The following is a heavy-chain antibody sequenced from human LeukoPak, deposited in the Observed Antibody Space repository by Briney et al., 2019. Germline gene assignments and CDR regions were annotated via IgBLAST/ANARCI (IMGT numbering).Heavy chain of an antibody. CDR2: IIPIFGTA. CDR1: GGTFSSYA. D-gene: IGHD3-22*01. J-gene: IGHJ4*02. CDR3: ARAPRPGGGTSSGYFVPSHYFDY. Sequence: GSSVKVSCKASGGTFSSYAISWVRQAPGQGLEWMGGIIPIFGTANYAQKFQGRVTITADESTSTAYMELSSLRSEDTAVYYCARAPRPGGGTSSGYFVPSHYFDYWGQGTLVTVSS. V-gene: IGHV1-69*01.